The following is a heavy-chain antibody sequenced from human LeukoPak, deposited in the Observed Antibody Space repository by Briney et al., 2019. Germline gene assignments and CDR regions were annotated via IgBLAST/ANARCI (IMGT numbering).Heavy chain of an antibody. J-gene: IGHJ4*02. Sequence: ASVKVSCKASGYTFTGYYMHWVRQAPGQGLEWMGWINPNSGGTNYVQKFQGRVTMTRDTSISAAYMELSRLRSDDTAVYYCARIRIVGAAEFDYWGQGTLVTVSS. V-gene: IGHV1-2*02. D-gene: IGHD1-26*01. CDR2: INPNSGGT. CDR1: GYTFTGYY. CDR3: ARIRIVGAAEFDY.